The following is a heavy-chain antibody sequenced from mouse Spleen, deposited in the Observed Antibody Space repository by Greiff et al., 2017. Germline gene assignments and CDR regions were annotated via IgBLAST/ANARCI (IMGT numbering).Heavy chain of an antibody. CDR1: GFTFSSYA. D-gene: IGHD3-2*01. CDR3: AREGQLGRGAMDY. J-gene: IGHJ4*01. V-gene: IGHV5-9*01. CDR2: ISSGGGNT. Sequence: DVMLVESGGGLVKLGGSLKLSCAASGFTFSSYAMSWVRQTPEKRLEWVATISSGGGNTYYPDSVKGRFTISRDNAKNTLYLQMSSLKSEDTAMYYCAREGQLGRGAMDYWGQGTSVTVSS.